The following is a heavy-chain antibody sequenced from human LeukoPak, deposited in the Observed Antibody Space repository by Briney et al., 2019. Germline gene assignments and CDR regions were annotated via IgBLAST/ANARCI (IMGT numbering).Heavy chain of an antibody. CDR1: GGSISSYY. Sequence: PSETMSLTSTVSGGSISSYYWSWIRQPAGKGLEWIGRIYTSGSTNYNPSLKSRVTMSVDTSKNPFSLKLSSVTAADTAVYYCARVGYDSSGYYYYAFDIWGQGTMVTVS. V-gene: IGHV4-4*07. D-gene: IGHD3-22*01. CDR3: ARVGYDSSGYYYYAFDI. CDR2: IYTSGST. J-gene: IGHJ3*02.